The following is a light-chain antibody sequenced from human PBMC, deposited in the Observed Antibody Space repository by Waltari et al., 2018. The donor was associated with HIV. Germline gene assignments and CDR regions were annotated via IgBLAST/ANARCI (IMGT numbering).Light chain of an antibody. V-gene: IGLV1-47*01. CDR2: RNN. Sequence: QSVLTQPPSASGTPGQRVTISCSGSRSNIGSNYVYWYQQLPGTAPKLLINRNNHRPPGVPDRFSGSKSGTTASLAISGLRSEDEADDYCAAWDDSMSGRVFGGGTKLTVL. CDR1: RSNIGSNY. J-gene: IGLJ3*02. CDR3: AAWDDSMSGRV.